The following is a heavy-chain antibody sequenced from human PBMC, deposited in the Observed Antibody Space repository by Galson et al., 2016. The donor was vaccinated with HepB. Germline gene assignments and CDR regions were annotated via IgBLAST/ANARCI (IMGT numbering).Heavy chain of an antibody. CDR2: IYYTGST. Sequence: TLSLTCTVSGGSISSGGYYWTWIRQHPGKGLEWIGYIYYTGSTYYNPSLKSRVSISMDTSKNHFSLRLTSLTAADTAVYFCGRGRQQVDYWGQGIRVTVSS. J-gene: IGHJ4*02. CDR3: GRGRQQVDY. V-gene: IGHV4-31*03. CDR1: GGSISSGGYY. D-gene: IGHD6-13*01.